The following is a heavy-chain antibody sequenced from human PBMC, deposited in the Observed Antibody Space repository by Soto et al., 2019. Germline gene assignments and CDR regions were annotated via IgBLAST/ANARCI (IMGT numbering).Heavy chain of an antibody. CDR1: GFNFSRYW. CDR2: SRPDTDDR. Sequence: GGSPRLSCTVSGFNFSRYWMNWVRQAPGKGPEWVANSRPDTDDRFHADSVRGRFSISRDNAKKSLFLQMNNLRAEDTAVYYCASNSDYRFDFWGQGALVTVSS. D-gene: IGHD3-16*01. J-gene: IGHJ4*02. V-gene: IGHV3-7*02. CDR3: ASNSDYRFDF.